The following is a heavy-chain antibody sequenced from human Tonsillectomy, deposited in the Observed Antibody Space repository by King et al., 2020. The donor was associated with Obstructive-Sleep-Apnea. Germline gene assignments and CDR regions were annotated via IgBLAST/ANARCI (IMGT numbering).Heavy chain of an antibody. CDR1: GFTFSSYG. Sequence: VQLVESGGGVVQPGRSLRLSCAASGFTFSSYGMHWVRQAPGKGLEWVAVIWYDGSNKYYADSVKGRFTISRDNSKNTLYLQMSSLRAEDTAVYYCAKGDSSGYPGYYYYGMDVWGQGTTVTVSS. CDR2: IWYDGSNK. V-gene: IGHV3-33*06. CDR3: AKGDSSGYPGYYYYGMDV. D-gene: IGHD3-22*01. J-gene: IGHJ6*02.